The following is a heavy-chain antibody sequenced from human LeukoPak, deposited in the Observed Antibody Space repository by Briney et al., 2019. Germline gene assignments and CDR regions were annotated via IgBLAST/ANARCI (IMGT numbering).Heavy chain of an antibody. CDR2: IYPGDSDT. CDR1: GYSFTSYW. Sequence: HGESLKISCKGSGYSFTSYWIGWVRQLPGKGLEWMGIIYPGDSDTRYSPSFQGQVTISADKSISTAYLQWSSLKASDTAMYYCARGKYNWNDGWDYWGQGTLVTVSS. J-gene: IGHJ4*02. V-gene: IGHV5-51*01. D-gene: IGHD1-20*01. CDR3: ARGKYNWNDGWDY.